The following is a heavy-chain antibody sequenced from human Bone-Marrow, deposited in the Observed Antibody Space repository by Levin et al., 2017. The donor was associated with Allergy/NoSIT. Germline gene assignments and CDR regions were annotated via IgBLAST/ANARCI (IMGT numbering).Heavy chain of an antibody. CDR1: GFTFKNYA. CDR2: ISGNGDST. Sequence: GGSLRLSCAASGFTFKNYAMSWVRQAPGKGLEWVSSISGNGDSTYYADSVKGRFTISRDDSKKTLYLQMNSLRAEDTAVYYCAKGEDDSSWYDVIWGSFDYWGQGTLVTVSS. CDR3: AKGEDDSSWYDVIWGSFDY. D-gene: IGHD6-13*01. J-gene: IGHJ4*02. V-gene: IGHV3-23*01.